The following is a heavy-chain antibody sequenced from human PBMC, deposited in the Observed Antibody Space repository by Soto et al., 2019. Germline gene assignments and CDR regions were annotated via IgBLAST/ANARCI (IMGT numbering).Heavy chain of an antibody. CDR1: EFSFNNYA. CDR2: ISSDGNNK. CDR3: ATWTLPLSWSWLQSAAGKFDY. D-gene: IGHD3-10*01. V-gene: IGHV3-30-3*01. J-gene: IGHJ4*02. Sequence: QVHLVESGGGVVQPGRSLRVSCTASEFSFNNYAVHWVRQAPGEGLEGVALISSDGNNKYYPDSVKGRFTISRDHSNNTVYLQMHSLRLDDTAVYYCATWTLPLSWSWLQSAAGKFDYWGQGTLVTVSS.